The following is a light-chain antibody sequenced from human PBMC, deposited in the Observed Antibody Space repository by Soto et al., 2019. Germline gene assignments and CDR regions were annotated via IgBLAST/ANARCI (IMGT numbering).Light chain of an antibody. J-gene: IGKJ5*01. CDR2: GAS. V-gene: IGKV1-39*01. CDR3: KQSYTFPIT. CDR1: PSISNS. Sequence: DIQMPQSPSSLSASVGDRVTITCRASPSISNSLNWYQQKSGKAPTLLIYGASSLQSGAPSRFSGSGSGTDFILTISSLQPEDFATYYCKQSYTFPITFGQGTRLEIK.